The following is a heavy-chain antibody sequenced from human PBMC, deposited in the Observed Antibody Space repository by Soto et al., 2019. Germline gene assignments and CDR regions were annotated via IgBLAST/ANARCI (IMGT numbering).Heavy chain of an antibody. CDR3: ARGGAGRYMYYFGY. D-gene: IGHD1-26*01. J-gene: IGHJ4*02. CDR2: VWYDGGNK. CDR1: GFTFSNYA. Sequence: ESGGGVVQPGRSLGLSCTASGFTFSNYAMHWVRQAPGKGLGWVAVVWYDGGNKYYADSVKGRFTISRDNSDNILYLQMNSPRVEDTAVYYCARGGAGRYMYYFGYWGQGTLVTVSS. V-gene: IGHV3-33*01.